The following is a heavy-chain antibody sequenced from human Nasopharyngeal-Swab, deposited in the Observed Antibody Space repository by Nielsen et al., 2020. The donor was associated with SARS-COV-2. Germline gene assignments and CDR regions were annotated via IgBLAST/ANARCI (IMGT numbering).Heavy chain of an antibody. CDR3: AREGEYGAYDAPDY. Sequence: SVKVSCKTSGDTFTNSAISWVRQAPGQGLEWMGGIVPALGLPNYAQKFRGRVTISADRSTTTSYLELSSLRSEDTAIYYCAREGEYGAYDAPDYWGQGTLVTVSS. J-gene: IGHJ4*02. CDR1: GDTFTNSA. V-gene: IGHV1-69*10. D-gene: IGHD5-12*01. CDR2: IVPALGLP.